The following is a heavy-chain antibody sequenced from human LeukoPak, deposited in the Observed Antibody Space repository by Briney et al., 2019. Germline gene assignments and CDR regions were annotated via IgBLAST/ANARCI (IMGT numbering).Heavy chain of an antibody. D-gene: IGHD3-22*01. CDR3: AKEDYYDSSGYREAHFDY. CDR2: ISGSGGST. V-gene: IGHV3-23*01. J-gene: IGHJ4*02. CDR1: GFTFSSYA. Sequence: PGGSLRLSCAASGFTFSSYAMSWVRQAPGKGLEWVSAISGSGGSTYYADSVKGRFTISRDNSENTLYLQMNSLRAEDTAVYYCAKEDYYDSSGYREAHFDYWGQGTLVTVSS.